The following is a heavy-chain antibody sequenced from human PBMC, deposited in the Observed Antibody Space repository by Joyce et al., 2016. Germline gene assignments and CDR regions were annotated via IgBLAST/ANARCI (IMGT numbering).Heavy chain of an antibody. V-gene: IGHV1-3*01. D-gene: IGHD6-6*01. CDR2: INAGNGKT. CDR3: ARDRQLVYDY. Sequence: QVHLVQSGAEVKKPGASVRLSCRASGYTFYNHAIHWVRQAPGQSLEWVGWINAGNGKTKYSQKWQGRVTITRDTSASTAYLELSSLISKDSAVYFCARDRQLVYDYWGPGTLVTVSS. CDR1: GYTFYNHA. J-gene: IGHJ4*02.